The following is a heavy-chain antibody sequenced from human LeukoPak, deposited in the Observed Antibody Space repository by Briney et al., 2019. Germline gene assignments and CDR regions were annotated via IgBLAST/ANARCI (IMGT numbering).Heavy chain of an antibody. V-gene: IGHV4-30-2*01. D-gene: IGHD3-3*01. Sequence: SQTLSLTCAVSGGSISSGGYSWSWIRQPPGKGLEWIGYIYHSGSTYYNPSLKSRVTISVDTSKNQFSLKLSSVTAADTAVYYCARDQRLYENNWFDPWGQGTLATVSS. CDR3: ARDQRLYENNWFDP. J-gene: IGHJ5*02. CDR2: IYHSGST. CDR1: GGSISSGGYS.